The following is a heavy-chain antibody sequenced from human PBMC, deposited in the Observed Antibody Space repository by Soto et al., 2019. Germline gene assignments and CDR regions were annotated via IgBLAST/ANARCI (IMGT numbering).Heavy chain of an antibody. CDR2: IWYDGSNK. CDR1: GFTFSSYG. J-gene: IGHJ4*02. D-gene: IGHD2-2*01. CDR3: ARDYCSSTSCLSEFDY. Sequence: QVQLVESGGGVVQPGRSLRLSCAASGFTFSSYGMHWVRQAPGKGLEWVAVIWYDGSNKYYADSVKGRFTISRDNSKNTLYLQRNSLRAEDTAVYYCARDYCSSTSCLSEFDYWGQGTLVTVSS. V-gene: IGHV3-33*01.